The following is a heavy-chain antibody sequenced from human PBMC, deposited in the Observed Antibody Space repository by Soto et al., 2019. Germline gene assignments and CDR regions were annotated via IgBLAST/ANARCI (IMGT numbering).Heavy chain of an antibody. CDR3: TRDVIGNRQGLLGP. V-gene: IGHV3-30-3*01. CDR1: GFIFSTYS. CDR2: ISSDGNHK. Sequence: PGGSLRLSCTASGFIFSTYSMHWVRQAPGRGLEWLAIISSDGNHKFYTDSVRGRFNISRDNSDNTLFLQISSLRPEDTALYYCTRDVIGNRQGLLGPWGQGTLVTVSS. J-gene: IGHJ5*02. D-gene: IGHD2-21*01.